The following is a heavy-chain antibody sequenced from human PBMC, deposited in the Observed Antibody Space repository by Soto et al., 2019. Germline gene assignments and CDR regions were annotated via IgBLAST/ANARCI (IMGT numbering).Heavy chain of an antibody. CDR3: ARGGGVLDY. Sequence: SHTLSLTCAISGYSISTNSAGWNLIRQSPSRGLEWLGRTYYRSKWFTDYAVSVKNRITINPDTSKNQISLQLNSVTPEDTAVYYCARGGGVLDYWGQGTLVTVSS. V-gene: IGHV6-1*01. CDR1: GYSISTNSAG. D-gene: IGHD3-16*01. CDR2: TYYRSKWFT. J-gene: IGHJ4*02.